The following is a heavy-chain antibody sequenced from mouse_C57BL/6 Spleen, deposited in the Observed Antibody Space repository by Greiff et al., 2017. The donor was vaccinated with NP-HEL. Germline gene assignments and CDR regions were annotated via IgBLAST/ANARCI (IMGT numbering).Heavy chain of an antibody. CDR1: GYTFTSYW. Sequence: QVQLQQPGAELVKPGASVKLSCKASGYTFTSYWMQWVKQRPGQGLEWIGEIDPSDSYTNYNQKFKGKAALTVDTSSSSAYMQLSSLTTEDSSVYYCARSGPGYYFDYWGQGTTLTVSS. D-gene: IGHD3-1*01. CDR2: IDPSDSYT. V-gene: IGHV1-50*01. CDR3: ARSGPGYYFDY. J-gene: IGHJ2*01.